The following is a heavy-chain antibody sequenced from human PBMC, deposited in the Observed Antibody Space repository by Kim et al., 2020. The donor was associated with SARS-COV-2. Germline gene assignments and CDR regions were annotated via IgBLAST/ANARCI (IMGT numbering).Heavy chain of an antibody. CDR1: GGSISSSSYY. CDR3: ARDWDSSGWYGHAFDI. D-gene: IGHD6-19*01. J-gene: IGHJ3*02. V-gene: IGHV4-39*07. Sequence: SETLSLTCTVSGGSISSSSYYWGWIRQPPGKGLEWIGSIYYSGSTYYNPSLKSRVTISVDTSKNQLSLKLSSVTAADTAVYYCARDWDSSGWYGHAFDIWGPGTMVTVSS. CDR2: IYYSGST.